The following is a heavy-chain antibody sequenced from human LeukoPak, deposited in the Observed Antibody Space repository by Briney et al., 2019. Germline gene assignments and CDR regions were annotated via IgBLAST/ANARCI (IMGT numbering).Heavy chain of an antibody. V-gene: IGHV3-23*01. CDR3: AKEVLQDSSSWYYFDY. J-gene: IGHJ4*02. CDR1: GFTLSIHA. CDR2: ISGRGFET. Sequence: GGSLRLSCAASGFTLSIHATSWARHAPGEGREWVSAISGRGFETHYADSVKGRFTISRDNSKNTLFLQMNNLRAEDTAVYYCAKEVLQDSSSWYYFDYWGQGTLVTVSS. D-gene: IGHD6-13*01.